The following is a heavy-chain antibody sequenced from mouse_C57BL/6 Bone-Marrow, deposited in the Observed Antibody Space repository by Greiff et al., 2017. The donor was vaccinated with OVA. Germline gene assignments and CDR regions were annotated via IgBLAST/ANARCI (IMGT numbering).Heavy chain of an antibody. V-gene: IGHV2-5*01. CDR3: AKPLTGRNWYFDV. J-gene: IGHJ1*03. CDR2: IWRGGST. CDR1: GFSLTSYG. Sequence: VKLMESGPGLVQPSQSLSITCTVSGFSLTSYGVHWVRQSPGKGLEWLGVIWRGGSTDYNAAFMSRLSITKDNSKSQVFFKMNSLQADDTAIYYCAKPLTGRNWYFDVWGTGTTVTVSS. D-gene: IGHD4-1*01.